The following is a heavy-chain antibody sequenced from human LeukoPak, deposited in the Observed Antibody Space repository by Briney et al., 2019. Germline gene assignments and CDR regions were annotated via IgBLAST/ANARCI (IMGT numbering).Heavy chain of an antibody. CDR2: IYTSGST. Sequence: SETLSLTCIVPGASISSYYWSWIRHPAEEGLEWVGRIYTSGSTNYNPSLKSRVTMSVATSKNNFSVKQSSAPAAVTAVYYCVGQPNTGYYPDYWGQGTLVTVSS. J-gene: IGHJ4*02. D-gene: IGHD3-22*01. V-gene: IGHV4-4*07. CDR1: GASISSYY. CDR3: VGQPNTGYYPDY.